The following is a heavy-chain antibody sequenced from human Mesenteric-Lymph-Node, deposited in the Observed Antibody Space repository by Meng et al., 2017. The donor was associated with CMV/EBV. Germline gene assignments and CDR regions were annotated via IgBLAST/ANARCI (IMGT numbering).Heavy chain of an antibody. V-gene: IGHV4-34*01. J-gene: IGHJ4*02. CDR2: INHSGST. CDR1: GGSFSGYY. Sequence: LSLTCAVYGGSFSGYYWSWIRQHPGKGLEWIGEINHSGSTNYNPSLKSRVTISVDTSKNQFSLKLSSVTAADTAVYYCARAGKPVDYWGQGTLVTVSS. CDR3: ARAGKPVDY. D-gene: IGHD1-14*01.